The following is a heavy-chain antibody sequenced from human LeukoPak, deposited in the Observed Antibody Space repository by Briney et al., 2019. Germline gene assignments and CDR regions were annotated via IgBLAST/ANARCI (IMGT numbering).Heavy chain of an antibody. CDR3: AKLPGRAADY. V-gene: IGHV3-23*01. CDR2: ISDSGGGT. CDR1: AFAFSNHA. Sequence: GESLRLSCTASAFAFSNHAMSWVRQAPGKGLEWVSGISDSGGGTYYADSVKGRFTISRDNSKNTLYLQMNSLRAEDTAVYYCAKLPGRAADYWGQGTLVTVSS. J-gene: IGHJ4*02.